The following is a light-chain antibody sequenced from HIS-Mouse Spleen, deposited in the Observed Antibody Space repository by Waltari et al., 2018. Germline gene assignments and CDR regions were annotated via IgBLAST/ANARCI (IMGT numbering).Light chain of an antibody. CDR3: AAWDDSLNGPV. J-gene: IGLJ3*02. Sequence: QSVLTQPPSASGTPGQRVTIPCSGSSSNIGSNPVNWYQQLPGTAPKRLSYSNNQRPSGVPDRFSGSKSGTSASLAISGLQSEDEADYYCAAWDDSLNGPVFGGGTKLTVL. CDR1: SSNIGSNP. CDR2: SNN. V-gene: IGLV1-44*01.